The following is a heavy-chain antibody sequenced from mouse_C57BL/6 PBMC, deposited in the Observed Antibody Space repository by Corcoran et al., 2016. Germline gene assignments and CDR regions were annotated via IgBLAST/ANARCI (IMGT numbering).Heavy chain of an antibody. CDR3: AREDYGSSLYYFDY. CDR2: INTYSGVP. V-gene: IGHV9-3*01. Sequence: QIQLVQSGPELKKPGETVKISCKASGYTFTTYGMSWVKQAPGKGLKWMGWINTYSGVPTYADDFKGRFAFSLETSASTAYLQINNLKNEDTATYFCAREDYGSSLYYFDYWGQGTTLTVSS. D-gene: IGHD1-1*01. CDR1: GYTFTTYG. J-gene: IGHJ2*01.